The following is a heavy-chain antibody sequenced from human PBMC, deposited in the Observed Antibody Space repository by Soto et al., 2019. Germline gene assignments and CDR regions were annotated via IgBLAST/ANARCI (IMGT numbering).Heavy chain of an antibody. CDR1: GFTVSSNY. CDR2: IYSGGST. J-gene: IGHJ6*02. V-gene: IGHV3-53*01. Sequence: PGGSLRLSCPASGFTVSSNYMSWVRQAPGKGLEWVSVIYSGGSTYYADSVKGRFTISRDNSKNTLYLQMSSLRSEDTAVYYCAARTTVTSRHYYYYGMDVWGQGTTVTVSS. CDR3: AARTTVTSRHYYYYGMDV. D-gene: IGHD4-17*01.